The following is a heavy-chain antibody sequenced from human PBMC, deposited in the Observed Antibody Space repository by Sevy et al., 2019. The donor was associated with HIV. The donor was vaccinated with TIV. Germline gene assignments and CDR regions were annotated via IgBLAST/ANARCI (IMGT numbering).Heavy chain of an antibody. CDR3: ARSTQVAGRSNWFDP. Sequence: ASVKVSCKASGYTFTSYGISWVRQAPGQGLEWMGWISTYNTVRNSAQKFHDRVTMPIDTSTSTAYMELKGLRSDDTAVYYCARSTQVAGRSNWFDPWGQGTLVTVSS. J-gene: IGHJ5*02. D-gene: IGHD6-19*01. CDR1: GYTFTSYG. V-gene: IGHV1-18*01. CDR2: ISTYNTVR.